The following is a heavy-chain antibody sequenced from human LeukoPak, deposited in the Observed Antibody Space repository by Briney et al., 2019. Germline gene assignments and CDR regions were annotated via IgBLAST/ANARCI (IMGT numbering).Heavy chain of an antibody. D-gene: IGHD3-10*01. CDR2: VWYDGSDK. CDR1: GFTFSSYG. V-gene: IGHV3-33*01. CDR3: ARAGYYGSGSQDTFDY. Sequence: GGSLRLSCAASGFTFSSYGMHWVRQAPGKGLEWVAVVWYDGSDKYYADSVKGRFTISRDNSKNTLYLQMNSLRAEDTAVYYCARAGYYGSGSQDTFDYWGQGTLVTVSS. J-gene: IGHJ4*02.